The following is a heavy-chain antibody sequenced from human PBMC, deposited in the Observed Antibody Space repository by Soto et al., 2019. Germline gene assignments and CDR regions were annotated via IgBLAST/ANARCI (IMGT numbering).Heavy chain of an antibody. J-gene: IGHJ6*02. V-gene: IGHV4-39*07. D-gene: IGHD4-4*01. Sequence: HPGKGLEWIGSIYYSGSTYYNPSLKSRVTISVDTSKNQFSLKLSSVTAADTAVYYCAREGNYKSYYYYGMDFWGQGTTVTVSS. CDR3: AREGNYKSYYYYGMDF. CDR2: IYYSGST.